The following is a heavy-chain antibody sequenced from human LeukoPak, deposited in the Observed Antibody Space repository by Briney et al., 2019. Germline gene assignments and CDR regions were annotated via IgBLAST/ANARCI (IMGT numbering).Heavy chain of an antibody. D-gene: IGHD2-2*01. CDR3: AREYQLLGTVYNYFDP. J-gene: IGHJ5*02. CDR1: GYTFTGYY. CDR2: INPNSGGT. V-gene: IGHV1-2*02. Sequence: GASVKVSCKASGYTFTGYYMHWVRQAPGQGLEWMGWINPNSGGTNYAQKFQGRVTMTRNTSISTAYVELTSLRSEDTAVYYCAREYQLLGTVYNYFDPWGQGTLVTVSS.